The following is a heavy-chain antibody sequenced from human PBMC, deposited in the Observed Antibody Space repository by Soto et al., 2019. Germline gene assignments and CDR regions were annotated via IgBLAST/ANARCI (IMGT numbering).Heavy chain of an antibody. CDR1: GGSISSYY. J-gene: IGHJ4*02. Sequence: SETLSLTCTVSGGSISSYYWSWIRQPPGKGLEWIGYIYYSGSTNYNPSLKSRVTISVDTSKNQFSLKLSSVTAADTAVYYCATYNYDSSGYYTFDYWGQGTLVTVSS. V-gene: IGHV4-59*01. D-gene: IGHD3-22*01. CDR2: IYYSGST. CDR3: ATYNYDSSGYYTFDY.